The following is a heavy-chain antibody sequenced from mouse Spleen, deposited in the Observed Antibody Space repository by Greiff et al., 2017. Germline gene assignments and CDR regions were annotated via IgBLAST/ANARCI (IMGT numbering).Heavy chain of an antibody. CDR2: ISSGGSYT. V-gene: IGHV5-9-3*01. CDR3: ARHGDGYYFDY. CDR1: GFTFSSYA. J-gene: IGHJ2*01. D-gene: IGHD2-3*01. Sequence: EVNLVESGGGLVKPGGSLKLSCAASGFTFSSYAMSWVRQTPEKRLEWVATISSGGSYTYYPDSVKGRFTISRDNAKNTLYLQMSSLRSEDTAMYYCARHGDGYYFDYWGQGTTLTVSS.